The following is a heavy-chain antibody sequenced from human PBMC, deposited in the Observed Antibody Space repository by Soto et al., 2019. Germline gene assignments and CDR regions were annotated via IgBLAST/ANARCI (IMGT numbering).Heavy chain of an antibody. CDR3: VKDDGGYPSTAPH. CDR1: GITISNYP. D-gene: IGHD3-22*01. CDR2: ISGSGDRT. Sequence: EVQLLESGGGLVQPGGSLRLSCAASGITISNYPMSWVRQAPGKGLDWVSGISGSGDRTYYADSAKGRFTISKDISRNSVSLQLGSLGVEDTAVYFCVKDDGGYPSTAPHWGQGTLVTVSS. J-gene: IGHJ4*02. V-gene: IGHV3-23*01.